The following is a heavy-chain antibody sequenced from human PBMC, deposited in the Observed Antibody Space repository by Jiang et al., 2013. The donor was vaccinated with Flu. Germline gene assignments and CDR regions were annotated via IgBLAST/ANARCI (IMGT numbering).Heavy chain of an antibody. J-gene: IGHJ4*02. CDR3: ARSDWLGEAFDY. D-gene: IGHD6-19*01. CDR1: GSSISSTYY. Sequence: GLVKPSETLSLTCAVSGSSISSTYYWGWIRQPPGKGLEWVGSMSHSGSTYHNPSLKSRVTISGDTSKNQFSLRLTSVTAADTAVYYCARSDWLGEAFDYWGQGTLVTVSS. V-gene: IGHV4-38-2*01. CDR2: MSHSGST.